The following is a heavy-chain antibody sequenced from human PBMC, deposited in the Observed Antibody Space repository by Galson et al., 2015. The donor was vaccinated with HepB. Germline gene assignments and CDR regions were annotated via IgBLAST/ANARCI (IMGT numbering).Heavy chain of an antibody. D-gene: IGHD6-19*01. CDR1: GYSFTSYW. V-gene: IGHV5-10-1*01. CDR2: IDPSDSYT. J-gene: IGHJ3*02. CDR3: ARHRAMYSSGWTDAFDI. Sequence: QSGAEVKKPGESLRISCKGSGYSFTSYWISWVRQMPGKGLEWMGRIDPSDSYTNYSPSFQGHVTISADKSISTAYLQWSSLKASDTAMYYCARHRAMYSSGWTDAFDIWGQGTMVTVSS.